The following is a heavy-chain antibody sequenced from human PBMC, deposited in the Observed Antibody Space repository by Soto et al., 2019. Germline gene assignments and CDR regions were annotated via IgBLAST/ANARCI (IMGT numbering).Heavy chain of an antibody. Sequence: PGGSLRLSCAASGFTVSSNHMSWVRQAPGKGLEWVSLIYSGGSTYYADSVKGRFTISRDNAKNTVYLQMNSLRAEDTAVYYCVRDDVGVGIDYWGLGTXVTVSS. CDR3: VRDDVGVGIDY. CDR2: IYSGGST. V-gene: IGHV3-66*01. D-gene: IGHD1-26*01. CDR1: GFTVSSNH. J-gene: IGHJ4*02.